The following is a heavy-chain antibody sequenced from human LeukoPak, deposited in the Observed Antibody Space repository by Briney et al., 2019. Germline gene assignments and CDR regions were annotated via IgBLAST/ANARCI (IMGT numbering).Heavy chain of an antibody. D-gene: IGHD3-9*01. CDR2: IYTSGST. Sequence: SETLSLTCTVSGGSISSGSYYWSWIRQPAGKGLEWIGRIYTSGSTNYNPSLKSRVTISVDTSKNQFSLKLSSVTAADTAVYYCASHPARAPVYVLRYFDWLGGPFDYWGQGTLVTVSS. CDR3: ASHPARAPVYVLRYFDWLGGPFDY. V-gene: IGHV4-61*02. J-gene: IGHJ4*02. CDR1: GGSISSGSYY.